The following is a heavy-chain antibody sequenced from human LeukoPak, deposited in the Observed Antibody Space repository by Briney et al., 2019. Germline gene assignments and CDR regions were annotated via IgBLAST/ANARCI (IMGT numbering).Heavy chain of an antibody. V-gene: IGHV3-23*01. CDR2: FSRDGTTT. CDR1: GFTFSNYA. Sequence: PGGSLRLSCAASGFTFSNYAMNWVRQAPGKGLEWVSVFSRDGTTTYYADSVKGRFTISRDNSENTLYLQMSSLRAEDTAVYYCAKYQEASSRRFDYWGQGTLVTVSS. CDR3: AKYQEASSRRFDY. D-gene: IGHD6-6*01. J-gene: IGHJ4*02.